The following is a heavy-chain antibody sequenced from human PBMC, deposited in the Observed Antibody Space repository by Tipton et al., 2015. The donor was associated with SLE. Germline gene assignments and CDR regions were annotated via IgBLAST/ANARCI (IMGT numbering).Heavy chain of an antibody. CDR3: AGASWSYGFFDY. Sequence: SLRLFCAASGFSVTNTSRSWVRQAPGKGLEWVSVIYVPGDTYYADSVKGRFTIARDNSKNTVYLDMLSLRADDTAMDYCAGASWSYGFFDYWGQRTLVTVSP. CDR2: IYVPGDT. V-gene: IGHV3-53*01. J-gene: IGHJ4*02. CDR1: GFSVTNTS. D-gene: IGHD3-10*01.